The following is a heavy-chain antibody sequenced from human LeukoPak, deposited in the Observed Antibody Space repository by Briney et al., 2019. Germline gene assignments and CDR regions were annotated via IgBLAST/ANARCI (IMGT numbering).Heavy chain of an antibody. CDR3: ATVGVVVPTTMNYYYMDV. V-gene: IGHV4-59*01. J-gene: IGHJ6*03. D-gene: IGHD2-21*01. CDR1: GGSIGSYY. CDR2: IYDSGST. Sequence: PSETLSLTCTISGGSIGSYYWSWIRQPPGKGLEWIGYIYDSGSTIYNTSLKSRVTASIDRSENQISLKLSFVTAADTAVYYCATVGVVVPTTMNYYYMDVWGKGTTVTVSS.